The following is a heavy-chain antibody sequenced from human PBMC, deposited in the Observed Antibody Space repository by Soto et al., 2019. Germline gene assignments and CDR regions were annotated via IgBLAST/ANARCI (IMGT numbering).Heavy chain of an antibody. J-gene: IGHJ4*02. Sequence: QVQLQESGPGLLKPSETLSLTCTVSGGSISSYFYIWVRQPPGKGLEWIGSVYYTGTTDYNPSLKSRVTISVDTSKTQFSPNLRSVTAADTAVYYCARDLAAVPRAVDYWGRGTLVTVSS. CDR2: VYYTGTT. D-gene: IGHD6-13*01. CDR1: GGSISSYF. CDR3: ARDLAAVPRAVDY. V-gene: IGHV4-59*01.